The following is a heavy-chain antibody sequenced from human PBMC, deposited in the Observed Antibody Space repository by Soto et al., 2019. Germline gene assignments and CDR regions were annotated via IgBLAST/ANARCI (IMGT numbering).Heavy chain of an antibody. CDR2: FDPEDGET. Sequence: ASVKVSCKVSGYTLTELSMHWVRQAPGKGLEWMGGFDPEDGETIYAQKFQGRVTMTEDTSTSTAYMELRSLRSDDTAVYYCARDESGYYDSSGYYYPYYYYYYGMDVWGQGTTVTVSS. D-gene: IGHD3-22*01. J-gene: IGHJ6*02. CDR1: GYTLTELS. CDR3: ARDESGYYDSSGYYYPYYYYYYGMDV. V-gene: IGHV1-24*01.